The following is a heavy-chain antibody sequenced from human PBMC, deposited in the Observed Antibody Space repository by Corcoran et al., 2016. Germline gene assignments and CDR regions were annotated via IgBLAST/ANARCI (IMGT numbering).Heavy chain of an antibody. J-gene: IGHJ6*02. D-gene: IGHD4-17*01. CDR2: IAPSDSST. CDR3: ARLGGDYVSYYYGMDV. Sequence: EVQLVQSGAEVKKPGESLRISCKSYGYSFTSYWISWVRQMPGKGLEWMGRIAPSDSSTNYSPSFQGQVTISADKAISTAYLQWSSPKASDTALYYGARLGGDYVSYYYGMDVWGQGTTVTGSS. V-gene: IGHV5-10-1*03. CDR1: GYSFTSYW.